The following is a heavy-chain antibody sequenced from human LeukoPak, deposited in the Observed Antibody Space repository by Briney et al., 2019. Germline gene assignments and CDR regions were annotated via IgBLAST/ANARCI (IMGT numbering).Heavy chain of an antibody. CDR1: GFTVSSNY. CDR3: ARDLGAAKLENDY. V-gene: IGHV3-66*01. J-gene: IGHJ4*02. D-gene: IGHD3-10*01. Sequence: GGFLRLSCAASGFTVSSNYMSWVRQAPGKGLEWVSVIYSGGSTYYADSVKGRFTISRDNSKNTLYLQMNSLRAEDTAVYYCARDLGAAKLENDYWGQGTLVTVSS. CDR2: IYSGGST.